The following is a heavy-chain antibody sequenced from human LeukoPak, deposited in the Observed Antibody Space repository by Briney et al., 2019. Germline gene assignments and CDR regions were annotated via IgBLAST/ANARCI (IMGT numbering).Heavy chain of an antibody. CDR1: GGTFTFGTAG. Sequence: SVKVSCKASGGTFTFGTAGVTWVRQASGQRLEWLGGIIPLFDSPHYAPNFQGRLTITADRFSGVAYMDLSSLSSEDTAVYYCARTLTGYSYYFDYWGQGTLVTVSS. CDR2: IIPLFDSP. J-gene: IGHJ4*02. D-gene: IGHD3-9*01. CDR3: ARTLTGYSYYFDY. V-gene: IGHV1-69*06.